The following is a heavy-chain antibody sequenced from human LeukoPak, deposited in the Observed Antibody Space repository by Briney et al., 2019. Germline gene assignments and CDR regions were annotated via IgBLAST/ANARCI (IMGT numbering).Heavy chain of an antibody. J-gene: IGHJ4*02. CDR3: ARFGRSGGGFDY. CDR2: INWNGGST. V-gene: IGHV3-20*01. CDR1: GFTFDDYG. Sequence: PGRSLRLSCAASGFTFDDYGMSWVRQAPGKGLEWVSGINWNGGSTGYADSVKGRFTISRDNAKNSLYLQMNSLRAEDTALYHCARFGRSGGGFDYWGQGTLVTVSS. D-gene: IGHD4-23*01.